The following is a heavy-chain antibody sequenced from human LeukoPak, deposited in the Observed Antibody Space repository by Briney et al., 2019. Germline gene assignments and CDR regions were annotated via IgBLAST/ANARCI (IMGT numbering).Heavy chain of an antibody. D-gene: IGHD3-3*01. J-gene: IGHJ4*02. V-gene: IGHV3-66*01. Sequence: GGSLRRSCAASGFTVSSNYMSWVRQAPGKGLEWVSVIYSGGGTYYADSVKGRFTISRDNSKNTLYLQMSSLRPEDTAVYYCARVGAAAVFGVAISPPDYWGQGTPVTVSS. CDR3: ARVGAAAVFGVAISPPDY. CDR2: IYSGGGT. CDR1: GFTVSSNY.